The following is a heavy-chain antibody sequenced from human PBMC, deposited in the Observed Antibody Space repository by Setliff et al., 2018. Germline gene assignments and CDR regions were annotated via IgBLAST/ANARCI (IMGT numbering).Heavy chain of an antibody. CDR2: IKSDGSST. V-gene: IGHV3-74*01. J-gene: IGHJ3*02. Sequence: GGSLRLSCAASGFTFSSFWMHWVRQAPGKGLVWVSRIKSDGSSTTYADSVKGRFTISRDNAKNTLYLQMNGLRAEDTAVYYCAREMEAAGQRAFDIWGQGTMVT. CDR1: GFTFSSFW. D-gene: IGHD6-13*01. CDR3: AREMEAAGQRAFDI.